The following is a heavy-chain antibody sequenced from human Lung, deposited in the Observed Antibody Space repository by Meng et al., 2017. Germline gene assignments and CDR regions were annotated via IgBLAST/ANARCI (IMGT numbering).Heavy chain of an antibody. CDR3: AREMPMTCYFDQ. J-gene: IGHJ4*03. CDR1: GFTFTTYF. D-gene: IGHD3-22*01. V-gene: IGHV1-46*01. CDR2: LKPNGDVK. Sequence: QVQLVQAGAEVKKPGVSLKLSCETSGFTFTTYFLHWLRQAPGQGLEWMGLLKPNGDVKTYSPRFQGRITLTGDTSTSTLYMELSSLTSDDTAVYYCAREMPMTCYFDQWGQGTLVTSPQ.